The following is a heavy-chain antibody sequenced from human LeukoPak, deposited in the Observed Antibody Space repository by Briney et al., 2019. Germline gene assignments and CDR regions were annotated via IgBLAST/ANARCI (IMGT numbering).Heavy chain of an antibody. CDR2: IIPILGTA. V-gene: IGHV1-69*05. CDR1: GGTFSSYA. J-gene: IGHJ4*02. CDR3: ARSRHDSSGYWDY. Sequence: ASVKVSCKASGGTFSSYAISWVRQAPGQGLEWMGGIIPILGTANYAQKFQGRVTITTDESTSTAYMELSSLRSEDTAVYYCARSRHDSSGYWDYWGQGTLVTVSS. D-gene: IGHD3-22*01.